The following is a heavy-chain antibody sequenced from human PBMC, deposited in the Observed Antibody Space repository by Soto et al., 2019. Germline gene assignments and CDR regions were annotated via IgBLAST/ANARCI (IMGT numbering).Heavy chain of an antibody. CDR1: GFTFSSYS. CDR2: ISSSSSTI. Sequence: GGSLRLSCAASGFTFSSYSMNWVRQALGKGLEWVSYISSSSSTIYYADSVKGRFTISRDNAKNPLYLQMNSLRDEDTAVYYCARDWVNYESSGYYYRGLYFDYWGQGTLVTVSS. J-gene: IGHJ4*02. V-gene: IGHV3-48*02. CDR3: ARDWVNYESSGYYYRGLYFDY. D-gene: IGHD3-22*01.